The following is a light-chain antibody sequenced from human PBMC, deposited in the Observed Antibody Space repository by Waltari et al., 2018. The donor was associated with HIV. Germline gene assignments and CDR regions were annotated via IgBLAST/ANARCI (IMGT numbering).Light chain of an antibody. Sequence: QSVLTQLPLSSGTPGQRVTIPCSAGSSNIGSLLLSGYKQFPGTAHQLLIYTDNQRPSGVPDRFSGSKSGTSASLAISGLRSEDEADYYCAAWDDILRGWLFGGGTKLTVL. J-gene: IGLJ3*02. CDR3: AAWDDILRGWL. CDR1: SSNIGSLL. CDR2: TDN. V-gene: IGLV1-47*01.